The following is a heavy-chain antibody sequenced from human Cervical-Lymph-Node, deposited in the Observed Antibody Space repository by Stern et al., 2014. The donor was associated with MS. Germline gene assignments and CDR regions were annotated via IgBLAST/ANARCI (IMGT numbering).Heavy chain of an antibody. CDR2: IYPGDSDP. J-gene: IGHJ4*02. CDR1: GYSFTSYW. D-gene: IGHD6-6*01. Sequence: EMQLVESGAEVKKPGESLKISCKGSGYSFTSYWIGWVRQMPGKGLEWMGIIYPGDSDPRYSPSFQGQVTISADKSISTAYLQWSSLKASDTAMYYCARSDGKIAARRYYFDYWGQGTLVTVSS. V-gene: IGHV5-51*03. CDR3: ARSDGKIAARRYYFDY.